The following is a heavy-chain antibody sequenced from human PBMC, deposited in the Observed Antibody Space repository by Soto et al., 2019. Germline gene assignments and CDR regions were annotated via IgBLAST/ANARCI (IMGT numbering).Heavy chain of an antibody. V-gene: IGHV1-69*06. CDR2: IIPIFGTA. J-gene: IGHJ4*02. Sequence: QVQLVQSGAEVKKPGSSVKVSCKVSGGTFSSYGISWVRQAPGQGLEWMGGIIPIFGTANYAQKFQGRVTITADKSTFTAYMELSSLRSEDTAVYYCAGRCDSTTCLGHFDYWGQGTLVTVAS. CDR3: AGRCDSTTCLGHFDY. D-gene: IGHD2-2*01. CDR1: GGTFSSYG.